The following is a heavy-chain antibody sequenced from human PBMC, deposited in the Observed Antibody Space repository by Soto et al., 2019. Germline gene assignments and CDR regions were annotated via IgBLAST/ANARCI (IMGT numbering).Heavy chain of an antibody. V-gene: IGHV4-34*01. CDR1: GGSFSGYY. CDR2: INHSGST. D-gene: IGHD3-9*01. Sequence: PSETLSLTCAVYGGSFSGYYWSWIHQPPGKGLEWIGEINHSGSTNYNPSLKSRVTISVDTSKNQFSLKLSSVTAADTAVYYCARRNHDILTGYSSYYFDYWGQGTLVTVSS. CDR3: ARRNHDILTGYSSYYFDY. J-gene: IGHJ4*02.